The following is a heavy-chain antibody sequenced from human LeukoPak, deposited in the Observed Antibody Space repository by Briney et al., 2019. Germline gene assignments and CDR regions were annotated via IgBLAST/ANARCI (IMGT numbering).Heavy chain of an antibody. CDR3: ARDGGFGGPPGDNWFDS. V-gene: IGHV3-66*02. Sequence: TGGSLRLSCAVSGITLSNYGMSWVRQAPGKGLEWVSAIYTVGSSYADSVKGRFTISRDSSANTLHLHMNSLRPEDTAVYYCARDGGFGGPPGDNWFDSWGQGTLVTVSS. D-gene: IGHD3-16*01. CDR2: IYTVGSS. CDR1: GITLSNYG. J-gene: IGHJ5*01.